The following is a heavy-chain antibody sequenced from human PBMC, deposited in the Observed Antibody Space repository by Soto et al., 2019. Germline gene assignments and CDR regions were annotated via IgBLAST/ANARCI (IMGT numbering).Heavy chain of an antibody. J-gene: IGHJ5*02. CDR2: ISGSGGST. CDR1: GFTFSGYA. Sequence: GGSLRLSCAASGFTFSGYAMSWVRQAPGKGLEWVSAISGSGGSTYYADSVKGRFTISRDNSKNTLYLQMNSLRAEDTAVYYCAKDAAGLGPRPGWFDPWGQGTLVTVSS. D-gene: IGHD6-13*01. CDR3: AKDAAGLGPRPGWFDP. V-gene: IGHV3-23*01.